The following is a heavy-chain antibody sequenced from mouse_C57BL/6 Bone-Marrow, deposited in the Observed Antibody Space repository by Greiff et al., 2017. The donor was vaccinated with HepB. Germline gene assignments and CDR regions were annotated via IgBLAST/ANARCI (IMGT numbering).Heavy chain of an antibody. CDR3: ARKGTTVDY. CDR2: IDPSDSYT. J-gene: IGHJ2*01. CDR1: GYNFTSYW. D-gene: IGHD1-1*01. V-gene: IGHV1-50*01. Sequence: QVQLQQPGAELVKPGASVKLSCKASGYNFTSYWMQWVNQRPGQGLEWIGEIDPSDSYTNYNQKFKGKATLTVDTSSSTAYMQLSSLTSEDSAVYYCARKGTTVDYWGQGTTLTVSS.